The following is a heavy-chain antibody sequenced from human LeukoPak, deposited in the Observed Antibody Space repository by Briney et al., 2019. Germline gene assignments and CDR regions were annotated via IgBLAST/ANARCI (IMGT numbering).Heavy chain of an antibody. CDR2: IYSGGST. J-gene: IGHJ6*02. V-gene: IGHV3-66*04. CDR1: GFTFSSYA. Sequence: PGGSLRLSCAASGFTFSSYAMSWVRQAPGKGLEWVSVIYSGGSTYYADSVKGRFTISRDNSKNTLYLQMNSLRAEDTAVYYCARRPKRIAAAGTEEPNYGMDVWGQGTTVTVSS. CDR3: ARRPKRIAAAGTEEPNYGMDV. D-gene: IGHD6-13*01.